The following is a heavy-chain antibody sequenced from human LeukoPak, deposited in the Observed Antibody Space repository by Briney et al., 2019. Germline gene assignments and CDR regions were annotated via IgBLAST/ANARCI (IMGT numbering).Heavy chain of an antibody. CDR3: VRDAGFWSPGGY. Sequence: GGSLRLSCAVSGFTFSTYAMHWVRQAPGKGLEWVAVISLDGNNKYYADSMKGRFTISRDDSKNTLYLQMSSLRAEDTAVYSCVRDAGFWSPGGYWGQGTLVTVSS. D-gene: IGHD3-3*01. J-gene: IGHJ4*02. CDR2: ISLDGNNK. CDR1: GFTFSTYA. V-gene: IGHV3-30-3*01.